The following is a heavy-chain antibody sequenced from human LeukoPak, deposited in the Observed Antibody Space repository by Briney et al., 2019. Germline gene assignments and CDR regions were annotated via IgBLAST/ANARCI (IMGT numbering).Heavy chain of an antibody. CDR2: ISGSGGST. V-gene: IGHV3-23*01. D-gene: IGHD6-6*01. Sequence: PGGSLRLSCAASGFTFSSYAMSWVRQAPGKGLEWVSAISGSGGSTYYADSVKGRFTISRDNSKNTLYLQMNSLRAEDTAVYYCAKLGRYSSSRFPFDYWGQGTLVTVSS. CDR1: GFTFSSYA. CDR3: AKLGRYSSSRFPFDY. J-gene: IGHJ4*02.